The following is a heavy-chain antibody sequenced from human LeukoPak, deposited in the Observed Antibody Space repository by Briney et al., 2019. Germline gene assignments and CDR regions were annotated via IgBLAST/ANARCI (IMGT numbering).Heavy chain of an antibody. Sequence: ASVKVSCKASGGTFSSYAISWVRQAPGQGLEWMGRIIPILGIANYAQKFQGRVTITADKSTSTAYMELSSLRSEDTAVYYCARGVLRGGSWSPFDYWGQGTLVTVSS. CDR2: IIPILGIA. J-gene: IGHJ4*02. CDR3: ARGVLRGGSWSPFDY. CDR1: GGTFSSYA. V-gene: IGHV1-69*04. D-gene: IGHD1-26*01.